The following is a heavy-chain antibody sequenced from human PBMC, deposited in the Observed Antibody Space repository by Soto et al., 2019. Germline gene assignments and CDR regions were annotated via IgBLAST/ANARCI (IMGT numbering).Heavy chain of an antibody. CDR3: TKGCSSSSNCYIIDY. Sequence: VQPGRSLRLSCAASGFTFSSNGMHWVRQAPGKGLEWVAVMSNDGSHTSYADSAKGRFTISRDNSKNTLYLQMNSLRAEDSRIYYCTKGCSSSSNCYIIDYWGQGALVTVSS. J-gene: IGHJ4*02. CDR1: GFTFSSNG. V-gene: IGHV3-30*18. CDR2: MSNDGSHT. D-gene: IGHD2-15*01.